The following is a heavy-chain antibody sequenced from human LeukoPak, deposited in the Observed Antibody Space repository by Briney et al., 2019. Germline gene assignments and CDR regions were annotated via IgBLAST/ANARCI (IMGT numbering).Heavy chain of an antibody. CDR1: GITNYW. D-gene: IGHD3-16*01. V-gene: IGHV3-7*01. CDR2: INKDSSER. Sequence: PGESLRLSCVGSGITNYWMTWVRQAPGKGLESVANINKDSSERYYLDSVKGRFTISRDNTKSSLFLQMNSLRVEDTGIYYCATDLNWVAYWGQGAWVTVSS. CDR3: ATDLNWVAY. J-gene: IGHJ4*02.